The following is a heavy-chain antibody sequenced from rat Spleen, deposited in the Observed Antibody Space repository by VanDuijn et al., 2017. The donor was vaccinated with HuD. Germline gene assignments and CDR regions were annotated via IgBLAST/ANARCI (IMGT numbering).Heavy chain of an antibody. CDR2: ITNTGGST. J-gene: IGHJ2*01. D-gene: IGHD4-6*01. Sequence: EVQLVESGGDLVQPGRSMILSCVASGFTFSDYYMAWVRQAPTKGLEWVASITNTGGSTYYPDSVKGRFTISRDNAKSTLYLQMNSLRSEDTATYYCTRGFGQGWGQGVMVTVSS. CDR1: GFTFSDYY. V-gene: IGHV5-27*01. CDR3: TRGFGQG.